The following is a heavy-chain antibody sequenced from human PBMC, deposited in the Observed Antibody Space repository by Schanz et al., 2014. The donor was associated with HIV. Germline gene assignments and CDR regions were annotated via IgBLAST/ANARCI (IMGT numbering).Heavy chain of an antibody. J-gene: IGHJ6*02. CDR3: AKDRNWYDSKYRGKGNYYYFYGMDV. V-gene: IGHV3-30*18. Sequence: QVQLVESGGGVVQPGGSLRLSCAASGFTFNNYGIHWVRQAPGKGLEWMGVISYDGRNKYYADSVKGRFTISRDNSKNTVYLQAKSLRPEDTAVYYCAKDRNWYDSKYRGKGNYYYFYGMDVWGQGTTVTVSS. CDR1: GFTFNNYG. CDR2: ISYDGRNK. D-gene: IGHD3-22*01.